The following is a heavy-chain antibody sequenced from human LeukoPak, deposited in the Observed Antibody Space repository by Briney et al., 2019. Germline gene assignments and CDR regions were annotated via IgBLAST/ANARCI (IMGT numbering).Heavy chain of an antibody. D-gene: IGHD3-10*01. J-gene: IGHJ4*02. V-gene: IGHV3-66*01. CDR3: AREGKLLWFGGLLWGGTLFDY. Sequence: ETLSLTCTVSGGSISTNYMSWVRQAPGKGLEWVSLIYSGLTTVYADSVKGRFTISRDNSKNTLYLHMNSLRAEDTAVYYFAREGKLLWFGGLLWGGTLFDYWGQGTLVTVSS. CDR1: GGSISTNY. CDR2: IYSGLTT.